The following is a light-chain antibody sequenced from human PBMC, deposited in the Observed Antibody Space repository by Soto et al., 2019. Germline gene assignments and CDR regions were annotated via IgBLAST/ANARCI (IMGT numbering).Light chain of an antibody. CDR3: QQYGSSPPWT. CDR2: GAS. J-gene: IGKJ1*01. CDR1: QSVRNNY. Sequence: ELVLTQSPGTLSLSPGERATLSCRASQSVRNNYLAWYQQRPGQAPRLLIYGASQRATGIPDRFSGSGSGTDFTLTISRLEPEDFAVYYCQQYGSSPPWTFGQGTKVEIK. V-gene: IGKV3-20*01.